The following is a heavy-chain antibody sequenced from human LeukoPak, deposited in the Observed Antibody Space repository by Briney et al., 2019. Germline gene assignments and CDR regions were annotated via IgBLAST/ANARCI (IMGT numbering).Heavy chain of an antibody. CDR1: GLKFRNYG. Sequence: GGSLRLSCAAAGLKFRNYGMHWVCQAPGKGLEWVAIIYYDGSNQYYVDSVKGRFTISRDNSKNTLHLQMNSLRAEDTAVYYCATDQRLHYFDYWGQGALVTVSS. CDR2: IYYDGSNQ. V-gene: IGHV3-33*01. J-gene: IGHJ4*02. D-gene: IGHD3-16*01. CDR3: ATDQRLHYFDY.